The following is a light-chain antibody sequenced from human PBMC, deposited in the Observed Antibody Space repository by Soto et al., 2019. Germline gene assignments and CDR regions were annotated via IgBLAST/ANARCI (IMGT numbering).Light chain of an antibody. CDR1: TGAVTSGHY. Sequence: QAVVTQEPSLTVSPGGTVTLTCGSSTGAVTSGHYPYWFQQKPGQAPRTLIYDTSNKHSWTPARFSGSLLGGKAALTLSGAQPEDEAEYYCLLSHSGAGVWVFGGGTKLTVL. CDR3: LLSHSGAGVWV. J-gene: IGLJ3*02. CDR2: DTS. V-gene: IGLV7-46*01.